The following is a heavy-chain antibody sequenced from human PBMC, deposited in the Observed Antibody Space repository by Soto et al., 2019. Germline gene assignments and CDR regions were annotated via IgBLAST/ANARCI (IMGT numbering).Heavy chain of an antibody. Sequence: GGSLRLSCAASGFTFSSYAMHWVRQAPGKELEYVSAISSNGGSTYYANSVKGRFTISRDNSKNTLYLQMGSLRAEDMAVYYCARGVDYDFWSGENWFDPWGQGTLVTVSS. CDR3: ARGVDYDFWSGENWFDP. CDR1: GFTFSSYA. J-gene: IGHJ5*02. D-gene: IGHD3-3*01. V-gene: IGHV3-64*01. CDR2: ISSNGGST.